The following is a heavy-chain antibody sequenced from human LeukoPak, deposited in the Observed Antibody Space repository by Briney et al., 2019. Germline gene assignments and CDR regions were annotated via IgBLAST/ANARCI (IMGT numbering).Heavy chain of an antibody. J-gene: IGHJ4*02. Sequence: ASVKVSCKASGYTFTSYDINWVRQATGQGLEWMGWMNTNSGNTCYAQKFQGRVTMTRNTSISTAYMELSSLRSEDAAVYYCARATSPGIAAAGAIDYWGQGTLVTVSS. V-gene: IGHV1-8*01. D-gene: IGHD6-13*01. CDR2: MNTNSGNT. CDR3: ARATSPGIAAAGAIDY. CDR1: GYTFTSYD.